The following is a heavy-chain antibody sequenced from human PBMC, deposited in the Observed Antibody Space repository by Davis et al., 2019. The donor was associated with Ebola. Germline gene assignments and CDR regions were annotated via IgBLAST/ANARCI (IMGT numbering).Heavy chain of an antibody. V-gene: IGHV3-11*03. CDR3: ARLRWYFDY. J-gene: IGHJ4*02. D-gene: IGHD2-15*01. Sequence: GESLKISCAASGFTFSDYYMSWIRQAPGKGLEWTSYISSSGSFTKYADSVKGRFTISRHNSNNTLYLQMNSLRAEDTAVYYCARLRWYFDYWGQGTLVTVSS. CDR1: GFTFSDYY. CDR2: ISSSGSFT.